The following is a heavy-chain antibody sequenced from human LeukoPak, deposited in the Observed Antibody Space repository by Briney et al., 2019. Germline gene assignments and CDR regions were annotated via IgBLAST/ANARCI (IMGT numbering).Heavy chain of an antibody. CDR2: ISYSGGTT. CDR3: AKDGVVRGLGPYYFDS. Sequence: HPGGSLRLSCASSGFTFTSYAVSWVRQAPGEGLEWVSTISYSGGTTYHTDSVKGRFTISRDISKNTVYLQMNSLKAEDTAVYYCAKDGVVRGLGPYYFDSWGQGSLVTASS. J-gene: IGHJ4*02. V-gene: IGHV3-23*01. CDR1: GFTFTSYA. D-gene: IGHD3-10*01.